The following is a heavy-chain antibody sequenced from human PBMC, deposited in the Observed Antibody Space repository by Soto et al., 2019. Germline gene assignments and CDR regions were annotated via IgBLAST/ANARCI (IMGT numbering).Heavy chain of an antibody. CDR1: GFTFTSYT. V-gene: IGHV1-3*01. D-gene: IGHD3-3*01. J-gene: IGHJ4*02. CDR3: ARERRFLEGGFDF. Sequence: VASVKVSCKASGFTFTSYTIHWLRQAPGQGLEWMGRINAGNGNTRYLQKFQGRVTITKDTSASTAYMELTSLRSEDTTVYYCARERRFLEGGFDFWGQGTLVTVSS. CDR2: INAGNGNT.